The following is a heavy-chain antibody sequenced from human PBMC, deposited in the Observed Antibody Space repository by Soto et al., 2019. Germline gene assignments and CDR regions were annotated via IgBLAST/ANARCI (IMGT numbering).Heavy chain of an antibody. CDR1: GFTFSSYG. CDR2: ISYDGSNK. CDR3: AKVPYGDYVPDAFDI. J-gene: IGHJ3*02. V-gene: IGHV3-30*18. D-gene: IGHD4-17*01. Sequence: HPGGSLRLSCAASGFTFSSYGMHWVRQAPGKGLEWVAVISYDGSNKYYADSVKGRFTISRDNSKNTLYLQMNSLRAEDTAVYYCAKVPYGDYVPDAFDIWGQGTMVTVSS.